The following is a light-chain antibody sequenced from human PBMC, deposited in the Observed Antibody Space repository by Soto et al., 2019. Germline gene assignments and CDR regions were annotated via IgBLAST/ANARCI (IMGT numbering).Light chain of an antibody. CDR1: ISNIGAGYD. V-gene: IGLV1-40*01. CDR3: QSYDSSLSGWV. J-gene: IGLJ3*02. Sequence: QSVLTQPPSVSGAPGQRVTISCTGTISNIGAGYDVHWYQQLPGTAPKLLIYGNTNRPSGVPDRFSGSKSVTSASLAITGLQAEDEADYYCQSYDSSLSGWVFGGGTKLTVL. CDR2: GNT.